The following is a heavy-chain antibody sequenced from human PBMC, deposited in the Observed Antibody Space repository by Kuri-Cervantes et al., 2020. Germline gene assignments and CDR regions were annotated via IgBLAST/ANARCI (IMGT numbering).Heavy chain of an antibody. D-gene: IGHD1-26*01. CDR2: ISSSSYI. CDR1: GFTFSSYS. Sequence: GESLKISCAASGFTFSSYSMNWVRQAPGKGLEWVSSISSSSYIYYADSVKGRFTISRDNAKNSLYLQMNSLRAEDTAVYYRAKDPSQWEPYYYMDVWGKGTTVTVSS. V-gene: IGHV3-21*01. J-gene: IGHJ6*03. CDR3: AKDPSQWEPYYYMDV.